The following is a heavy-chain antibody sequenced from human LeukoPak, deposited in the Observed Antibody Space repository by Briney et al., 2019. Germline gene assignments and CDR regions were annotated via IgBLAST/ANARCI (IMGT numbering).Heavy chain of an antibody. Sequence: GGSLRLSCAACGFTFSSYSMNWVRQAPGKGLEWVSYISSSSSTIYYAGFVKGRYTISRDNAKNSLYLQMNSLRADDTAVYYCXXXXXXXXXYGFWYYYMDVWGKGTTVTVSS. D-gene: IGHD4-17*01. CDR2: ISSSSSTI. CDR1: GFTFSSYS. J-gene: IGHJ6*03. CDR3: XXXXXXXXXYGFWYYYMDV. V-gene: IGHV3-48*01.